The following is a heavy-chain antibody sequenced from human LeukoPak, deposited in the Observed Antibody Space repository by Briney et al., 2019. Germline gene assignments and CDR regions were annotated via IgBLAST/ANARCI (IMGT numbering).Heavy chain of an antibody. CDR2: INHSGST. J-gene: IGHJ4*02. CDR1: GGSFSGYY. CDR3: ARRGKRQQLVTAAFDY. Sequence: SETLSLTCAVYGGSFSGYYWSWIRQPPGKGLEWIGEINHSGSTNYNPSLKSRVTISVDTSKNQFSLKLSSVTAADTAVYYCARRGKRQQLVTAAFDYWGQGTLVTVSS. V-gene: IGHV4-34*01. D-gene: IGHD6-13*01.